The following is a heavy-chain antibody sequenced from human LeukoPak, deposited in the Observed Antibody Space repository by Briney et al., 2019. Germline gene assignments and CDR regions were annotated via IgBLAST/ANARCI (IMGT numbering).Heavy chain of an antibody. D-gene: IGHD3-9*01. CDR3: ARVTGYSVVASRFDP. Sequence: SETLSLTCTVSVGSISSYYWSWVREPPGKGLEGVGYIYYSGSTNYNPSFKSRVTISVDTSKNQSSLKLSSVTAADTAVYYCARVTGYSVVASRFDPWGQGTLVTVSS. CDR2: IYYSGST. V-gene: IGHV4-59*08. J-gene: IGHJ5*02. CDR1: VGSISSYY.